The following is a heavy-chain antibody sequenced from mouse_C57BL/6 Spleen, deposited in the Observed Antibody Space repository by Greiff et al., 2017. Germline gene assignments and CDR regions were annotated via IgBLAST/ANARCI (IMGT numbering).Heavy chain of an antibody. CDR2: ISDGGSYT. D-gene: IGHD2-1*01. CDR1: GFTFSSYA. V-gene: IGHV5-4*01. CDR3: ARDWDGNSPFAY. J-gene: IGHJ3*01. Sequence: EVKLMESGGGLVKPGGSLKLSCAASGFTFSSYALSWVRQTPEKRLEWVATISDGGSYTSYPDNVKGRFTISRDNAKNNLCLQMSHLKSEDTAMYYCARDWDGNSPFAYWGQGTLVTVSA.